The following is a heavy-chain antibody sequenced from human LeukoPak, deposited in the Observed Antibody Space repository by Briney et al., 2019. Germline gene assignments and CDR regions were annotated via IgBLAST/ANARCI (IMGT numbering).Heavy chain of an antibody. CDR2: INPNSGGT. CDR3: ARSGYSYGRYYYYYMDV. Sequence: ASVKVSCKASGYTFTSYYMHWVRQAPGQGLEWMGIINPNSGGTNYAQKLQGRVTMTTDTSTSTAYVELRSLRSDDTAVYYCARSGYSYGRYYYYYMDVWGKGTTVTVSS. V-gene: IGHV1-46*01. D-gene: IGHD5-18*01. J-gene: IGHJ6*03. CDR1: GYTFTSYY.